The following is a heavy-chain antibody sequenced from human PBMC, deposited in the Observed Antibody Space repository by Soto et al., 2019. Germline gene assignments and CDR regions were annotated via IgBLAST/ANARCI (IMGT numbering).Heavy chain of an antibody. D-gene: IGHD2-8*01. CDR3: AKYCSSDVCFDY. Sequence: GGSLRLSCASSGFAFSSCSMNWVRQAPGKGLEWVSFISGSGDTKYYADSVKGRFTISRDNAKNSLYLQMSSLRDEDTAVYYCAKYCSSDVCFDYWGQGTLVTVSS. J-gene: IGHJ4*02. CDR2: ISGSGDTK. CDR1: GFAFSSCS. V-gene: IGHV3-48*02.